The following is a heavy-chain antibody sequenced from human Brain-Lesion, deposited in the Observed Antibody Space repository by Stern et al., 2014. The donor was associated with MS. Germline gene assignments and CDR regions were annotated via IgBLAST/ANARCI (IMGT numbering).Heavy chain of an antibody. CDR3: ATYYYDSTGYNDF. J-gene: IGHJ4*02. D-gene: IGHD3-22*01. V-gene: IGHV1-2*04. Sequence: QVQLVQSGAEVKKPGASVKVSCKASGYTFTGYYMHWVRQAPGQGLEWMGLINPKSGGTNYAQTFQGCVTMTRDTSINTAYMELSRLRSDDTAVYYCATYYYDSTGYNDFWGQGTLVTVSS. CDR1: GYTFTGYY. CDR2: INPKSGGT.